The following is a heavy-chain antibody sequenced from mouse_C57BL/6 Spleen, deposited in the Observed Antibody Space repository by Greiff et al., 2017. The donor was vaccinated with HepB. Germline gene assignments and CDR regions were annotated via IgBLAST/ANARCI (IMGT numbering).Heavy chain of an antibody. Sequence: VQLQQSGPELVKPGASVKISCKASGYSFTGYYMNWVKQSPEKSLEWIGEINPSTGGTTYNQKFKAKATLTVDKSSSTAYMQLKSLTSEDSAVYYWARRGDPAWFAYWGQGTLVTVSA. J-gene: IGHJ3*01. CDR1: GYSFTGYY. CDR2: INPSTGGT. CDR3: ARRGDPAWFAY. V-gene: IGHV1-42*01.